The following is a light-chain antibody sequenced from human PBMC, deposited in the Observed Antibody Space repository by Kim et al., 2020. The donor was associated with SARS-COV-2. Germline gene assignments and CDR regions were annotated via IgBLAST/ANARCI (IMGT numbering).Light chain of an antibody. J-gene: IGKJ1*01. V-gene: IGKV1-5*03. CDR2: KAS. CDR3: QQYNSYVWT. Sequence: AAVGDRVTITCRASQSISSWLAWYQQKPGKAPKALIYKASSLESGVPSRFSGSGSGTEFTLTISSLQPDDFATYYCQQYNSYVWTFGQGTKVDIK. CDR1: QSISSW.